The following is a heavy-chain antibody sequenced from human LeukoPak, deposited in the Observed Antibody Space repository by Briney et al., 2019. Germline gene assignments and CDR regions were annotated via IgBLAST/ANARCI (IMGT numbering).Heavy chain of an antibody. CDR1: GFTFSRFW. D-gene: IGHD3-10*01. CDR2: IKEGGSEE. V-gene: IGHV3-7*01. CDR3: ARWSYYGSGTYGVYFYMDV. Sequence: GGSLRLSCAASGFTFSRFWMSWVRQAPGKGLEWVANIKEGGSEEHYVDSVKGRFTISRDNTKNSLHLQMNSLRAEDTAMYYCARWSYYGSGTYGVYFYMDVWGKGTTVTVSS. J-gene: IGHJ6*03.